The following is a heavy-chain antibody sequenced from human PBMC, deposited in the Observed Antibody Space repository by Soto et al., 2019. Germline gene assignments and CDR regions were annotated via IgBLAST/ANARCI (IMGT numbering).Heavy chain of an antibody. V-gene: IGHV4-61*01. CDR1: GGSVSGGSYY. CDR3: ARGKGSSGGYFDY. J-gene: IGHJ4*02. D-gene: IGHD3-22*01. Sequence: SETLSLTCNASGGSVSGGSYYWSWIRQPPEKGLEWIGYLFSSGSTNYNRSRKSRVSVSVDTTRNQFSLKVSSVTAADTAVYYCARGKGSSGGYFDYWGRGTLVTVSS. CDR2: LFSSGST.